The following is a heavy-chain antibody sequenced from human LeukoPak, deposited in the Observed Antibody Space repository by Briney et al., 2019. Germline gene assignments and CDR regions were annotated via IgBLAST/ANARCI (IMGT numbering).Heavy chain of an antibody. V-gene: IGHV4-39*01. CDR2: IYYSGST. J-gene: IGHJ4*02. Sequence: SETLSLTCTVSGGSISSSSYYWGWIRQPPGKGLEWIGSIYYSGSTYYNPSLKSRVTISVDTSKNQFSLKLSSVTAADTAVYYCARGYGSGWAQYDYWGQGTLVTVSS. D-gene: IGHD6-19*01. CDR1: GGSISSSSYY. CDR3: ARGYGSGWAQYDY.